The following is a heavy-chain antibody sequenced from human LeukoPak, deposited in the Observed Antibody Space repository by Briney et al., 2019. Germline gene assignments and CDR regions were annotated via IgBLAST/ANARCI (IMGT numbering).Heavy chain of an antibody. D-gene: IGHD6-13*01. CDR3: ARGPTGIAALY. CDR1: GYTFTSYG. J-gene: IGHJ4*02. Sequence: ASVKVSCTASGYTFTSYGISCVRQAPGQGLEWMGWINPNSGGTNYAQKFQGRVTMTRDTSISTAYMELSRLRSDDTAVYYCARGPTGIAALYWGQGTLVTVSS. CDR2: INPNSGGT. V-gene: IGHV1-2*02.